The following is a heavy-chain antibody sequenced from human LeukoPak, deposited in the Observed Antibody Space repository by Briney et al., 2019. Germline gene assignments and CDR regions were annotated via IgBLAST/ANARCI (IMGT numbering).Heavy chain of an antibody. J-gene: IGHJ4*02. CDR3: ARGGYDTSGYDFDY. CDR1: GFIFSNYS. D-gene: IGHD3-22*01. V-gene: IGHV3-48*01. Sequence: GGSLRLSCAASGFIFSNYSMNWVRQAPGKGLEWVSYISSSSSPIHYADSVRGRFTISRDSAKNSLYLQMNSLGAEDTAVYYCARGGYDTSGYDFDYWGQGTLVTVSS. CDR2: ISSSSSPI.